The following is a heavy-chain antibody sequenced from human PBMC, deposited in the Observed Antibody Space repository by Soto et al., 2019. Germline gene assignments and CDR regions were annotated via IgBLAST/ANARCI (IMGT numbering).Heavy chain of an antibody. J-gene: IGHJ4*02. CDR1: GFTFDDYA. CDR3: AKDPTAGGYSYGPFDY. CDR2: ISWNSGSM. Sequence: LRLSCAASGFTFDDYAMHWVRQAPGKGLEWVSGISWNSGSMGYADSVKGRFTISRDNAKNSLYLQMNSLRAEDTALYYCAKDPTAGGYSYGPFDYWGQGTLVTVSS. V-gene: IGHV3-9*01. D-gene: IGHD5-18*01.